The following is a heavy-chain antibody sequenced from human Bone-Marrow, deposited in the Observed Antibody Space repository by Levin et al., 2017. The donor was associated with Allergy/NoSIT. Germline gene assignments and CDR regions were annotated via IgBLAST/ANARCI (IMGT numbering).Heavy chain of an antibody. CDR2: VSAYSGNT. CDR1: GYTFTTYG. Sequence: GESLKISCKASGYTFTTYGLTWVRQAPGQGLEWMGWVSAYSGNTNYALNLQDRVTMTTDTATNTAYMEMTSLRSDDPAIYYCARGHFPYYYYGIDVWGQGTTVVVSS. V-gene: IGHV1-18*01. CDR3: ARGHFPYYYYGIDV. J-gene: IGHJ6*02.